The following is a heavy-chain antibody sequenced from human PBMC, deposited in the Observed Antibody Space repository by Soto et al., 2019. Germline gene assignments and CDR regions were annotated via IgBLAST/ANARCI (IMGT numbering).Heavy chain of an antibody. Sequence: GGSLRLSCAASGFTFSSYWMHWVRQAPGKGLVWVSRINSDGSSTSYADSVRGRFTISRDNAKNTLYLQMNSLRAEDTAVYYCARETFIVVVPAARRFDPWGQGTLVTVSS. CDR2: INSDGSST. V-gene: IGHV3-74*01. CDR1: GFTFSSYW. D-gene: IGHD2-2*01. J-gene: IGHJ5*02. CDR3: ARETFIVVVPAARRFDP.